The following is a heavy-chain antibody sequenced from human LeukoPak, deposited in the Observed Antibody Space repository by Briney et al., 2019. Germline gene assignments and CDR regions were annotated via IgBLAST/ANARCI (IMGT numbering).Heavy chain of an antibody. Sequence: LRLSCAASGFTFSSYSMNWVRQPPGKGLEWIGYIYYSGSTYYNPSLKSRVTISVDTSKNQFSLKLSSVTAADTAVYYCARDVDPWGQGTLVTVSS. CDR3: ARDVDP. J-gene: IGHJ5*02. CDR2: IYYSGST. CDR1: GFTFSSYS. V-gene: IGHV4-30-4*08.